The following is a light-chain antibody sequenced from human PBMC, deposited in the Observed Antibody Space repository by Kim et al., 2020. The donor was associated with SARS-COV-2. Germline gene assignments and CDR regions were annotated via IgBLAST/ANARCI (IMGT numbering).Light chain of an antibody. Sequence: GQSVTISCTGTSSDIGGYNYVSWYQHCPGKAPKLMIYEVTKRPSGVPDRFSGSKSGNTASLTVSGLQAEDEAYYYCTSYAGYNNVVFGGGTKLTVL. V-gene: IGLV2-8*01. CDR1: SSDIGGYNY. CDR3: TSYAGYNNVV. CDR2: EVT. J-gene: IGLJ2*01.